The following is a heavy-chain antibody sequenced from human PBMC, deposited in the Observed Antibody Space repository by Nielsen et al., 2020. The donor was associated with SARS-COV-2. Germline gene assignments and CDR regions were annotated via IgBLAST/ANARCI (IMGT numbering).Heavy chain of an antibody. D-gene: IGHD3-22*01. CDR1: GYTFTSYA. Sequence: ASVKVSCKASGYTFTSYAMHWVRQAPGQRFEWMGWINAGNGNTKYSQKFQGRVTITRDTSASTAYMELSSLRSEDTAVYYCARGSTYYDSSGYYLRYDAFDIWGQGTMVTVSS. CDR3: ARGSTYYDSSGYYLRYDAFDI. V-gene: IGHV1-3*01. CDR2: INAGNGNT. J-gene: IGHJ3*02.